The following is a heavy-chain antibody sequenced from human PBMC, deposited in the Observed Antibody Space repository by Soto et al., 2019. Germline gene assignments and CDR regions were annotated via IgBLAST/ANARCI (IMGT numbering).Heavy chain of an antibody. J-gene: IGHJ4*02. V-gene: IGHV4-34*01. D-gene: IGHD3-22*01. CDR3: ARGRNLNYYDNSRFDY. Sequence: PSETLSLTCTVSGASIRSTDYYWSWIRQPPGKGLEWIGEINHSGSTNYNPSLKSRVTISVDTSKNQFSLKLSSVTAADTAVYYCARGRNLNYYDNSRFDYWGQGTLVTVSS. CDR2: INHSGST. CDR1: GASIRSTDYY.